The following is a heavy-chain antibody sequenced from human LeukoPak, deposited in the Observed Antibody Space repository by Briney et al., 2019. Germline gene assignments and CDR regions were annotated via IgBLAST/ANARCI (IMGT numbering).Heavy chain of an antibody. D-gene: IGHD6-19*01. Sequence: SETLSLTCTVSGGSISSYYWSWIRQPPGKGLEWIGYIYYSGSTNYNPSLKSRVTISVDTSKNQFSLKLSSVTAADTAVYYCARALPSSGSSSDVFDYWGQGTLVTVPS. CDR1: GGSISSYY. J-gene: IGHJ4*02. CDR2: IYYSGST. CDR3: ARALPSSGSSSDVFDY. V-gene: IGHV4-59*01.